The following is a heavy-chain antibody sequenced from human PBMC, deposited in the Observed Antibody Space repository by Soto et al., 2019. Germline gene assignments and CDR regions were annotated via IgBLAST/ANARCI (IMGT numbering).Heavy chain of an antibody. Sequence: GGPLRLSCAASGFTFSTHIMHWVRQAPGKGLEWVAVIFPNGREKYYADSVKGRFTTSRDNAKNAIFLQMTSLRFDDRAGYFCARGDRGVLALWGQGTMVTVSS. CDR1: GFTFSTHI. J-gene: IGHJ3*01. D-gene: IGHD3-10*01. V-gene: IGHV3-30*04. CDR3: ARGDRGVLAL. CDR2: IFPNGREK.